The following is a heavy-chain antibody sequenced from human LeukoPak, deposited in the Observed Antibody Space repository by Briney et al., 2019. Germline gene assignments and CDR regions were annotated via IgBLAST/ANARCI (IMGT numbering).Heavy chain of an antibody. D-gene: IGHD6-6*01. J-gene: IGHJ5*02. V-gene: IGHV3-7*03. CDR3: AKDKSIAARLPDWFDP. CDR1: GFTFSNYW. Sequence: HPGGSLRLSCAASGFTFSNYWMSWVRQAPGKGLEWVANIKQDGSEKYYVNSVKGRFTISRDNAKNSLYLQMNSLGAEDTAVYYCAKDKSIAARLPDWFDPWGQGTLVTVSS. CDR2: IKQDGSEK.